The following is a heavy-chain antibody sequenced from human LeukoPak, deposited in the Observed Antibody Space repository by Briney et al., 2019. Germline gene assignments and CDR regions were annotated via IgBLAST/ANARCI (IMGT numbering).Heavy chain of an antibody. CDR2: IKQDGSGK. Sequence: SGGSLRLSCAASGFTFSSYWMSWVRQAPGKGLEWVANIKQDGSGKYYVDSVKGRFTISRDNAKNSLYLQMNSLRAEDTAVYYCARGGSQWLVHFDYWGQGTLVTVSS. J-gene: IGHJ4*02. CDR3: ARGGSQWLVHFDY. CDR1: GFTFSSYW. V-gene: IGHV3-7*01. D-gene: IGHD6-19*01.